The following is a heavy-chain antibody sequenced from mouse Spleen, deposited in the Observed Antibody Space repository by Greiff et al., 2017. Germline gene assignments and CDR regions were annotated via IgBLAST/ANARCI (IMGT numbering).Heavy chain of an antibody. CDR1: GYTFTGYW. V-gene: IGHV1-9*01. CDR2: ILPGSGST. CDR3: ASLYGNWFAY. J-gene: IGHJ3*01. D-gene: IGHD2-1*01. Sequence: VKLQESGAELMKPGASVKLSCKATGYTFTGYWIEWVKQRPGHGLEWIGEILPGSGSTNYNEKFKGKATFTADTSSNTAYMQLSSLTTEDSAIYYCASLYGNWFAYWGQGTLVTVSA.